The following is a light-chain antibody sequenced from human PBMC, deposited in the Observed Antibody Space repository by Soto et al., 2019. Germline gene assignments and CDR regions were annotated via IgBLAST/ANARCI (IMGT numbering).Light chain of an antibody. J-gene: IGLJ1*01. Sequence: QSVLTQPPSVSGAPGQRVTISCSGSSSNIGDGYDVHWYQQLPGTAPKLHIYGNSNRPSGVPDRCSGSKSGTSASLALTGLQAEDEADYYCQSYYSSLNYVFGTGTKLTVL. V-gene: IGLV1-40*01. CDR3: QSYYSSLNYV. CDR1: SSNIGDGYD. CDR2: GNS.